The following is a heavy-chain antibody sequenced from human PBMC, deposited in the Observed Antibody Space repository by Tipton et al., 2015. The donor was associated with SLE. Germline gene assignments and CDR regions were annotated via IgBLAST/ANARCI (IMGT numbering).Heavy chain of an antibody. Sequence: LRLSCTVSGGSISSGSYYWSWIRQPAGEGLEWIGYIYTSGSTNYNPSLKSRVTISVDTSKNQFSLKLSSMTAADTAVYYCARERVRGSYLEGYFDYWGQGTLVTVSS. CDR3: ARERVRGSYLEGYFDY. CDR2: IYTSGST. D-gene: IGHD3-16*01. J-gene: IGHJ4*02. CDR1: GGSISSGSYY. V-gene: IGHV4-61*09.